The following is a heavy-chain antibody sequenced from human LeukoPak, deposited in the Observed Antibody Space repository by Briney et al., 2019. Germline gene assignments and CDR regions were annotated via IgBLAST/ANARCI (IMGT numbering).Heavy chain of an antibody. J-gene: IGHJ4*02. V-gene: IGHV4-4*02. CDR1: GGSIANTNY. CDR3: AREGGPYRPLDY. CDR2: VNLQGST. Sequence: PSETLSLTCGVSGGSIANTNYWTWVRQPPGKGLEWIGEVNLQGSTNYNPSLMGRVAISVDTSENHISLQLTSVTAADTAVYYCAREGGPYRPLDYSGQGTLVTVSS.